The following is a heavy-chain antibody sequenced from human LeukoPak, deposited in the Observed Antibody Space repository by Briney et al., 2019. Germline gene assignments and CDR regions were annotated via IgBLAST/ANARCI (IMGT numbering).Heavy chain of an antibody. CDR3: ARLGYCSGGSCESYRDYYYYYMDV. J-gene: IGHJ6*03. CDR2: INHSGST. V-gene: IGHV4-34*01. D-gene: IGHD2-15*01. CDR1: GGSFSGYY. Sequence: SETLSLTCAVYGGSFSGYYWSWIRQPPGKGLEWIGEINHSGSTNYNPSLKSRVTISVDTSKNQFSLELSSVTAADTAVYYCARLGYCSGGSCESYRDYYYYYMDVWGKGTTVTISS.